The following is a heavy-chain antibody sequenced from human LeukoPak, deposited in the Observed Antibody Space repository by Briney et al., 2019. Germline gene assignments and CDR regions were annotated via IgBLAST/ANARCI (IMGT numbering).Heavy chain of an antibody. V-gene: IGHV3-23*01. J-gene: IGHJ4*02. Sequence: GGSLRLSCAASVLTFSSYAMSWVRQAPGKGLEWVSAISGSGGSTYYADSVKGRFTISRDNSKNTLYLQMNSLRAEDTAVYYCAKNQLVTVYFDYWGQGTLVTVSS. CDR3: AKNQLVTVYFDY. D-gene: IGHD6-13*01. CDR2: ISGSGGST. CDR1: VLTFSSYA.